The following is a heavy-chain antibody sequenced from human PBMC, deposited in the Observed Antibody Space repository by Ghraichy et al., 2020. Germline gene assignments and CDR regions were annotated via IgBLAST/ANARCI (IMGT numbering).Heavy chain of an antibody. CDR3: ATGDSSSWYGPFDN. J-gene: IGHJ4*02. CDR1: GFTINNAW. D-gene: IGHD6-13*01. Sequence: GGSLRLSCAASGFTINNAWMSWVRQAPGKGLEWVGRIKSKTDGGTTHYAAPVTGRFTVSRDDSKNTLYLQMSSLKTEDTGVYYCATGDSSSWYGPFDNWGQGTLVTVSS. CDR2: IKSKTDGGTT. V-gene: IGHV3-15*01.